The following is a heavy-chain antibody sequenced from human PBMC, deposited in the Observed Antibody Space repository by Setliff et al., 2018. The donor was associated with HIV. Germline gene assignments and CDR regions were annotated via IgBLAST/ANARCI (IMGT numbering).Heavy chain of an antibody. CDR1: GNTFNNKY. V-gene: IGHV1-46*02. CDR2: INPTSGWT. D-gene: IGHD3-16*01. CDR3: AGDPGGFCTY. Sequence: ASVKVSCKASGNTFNNKYMYWVRQARGQGLEWMGIINPTSGWTSYAQKFQGRVTVTSDMSTNTVYMELTSLTSEDTAVYYCAGDPGGFCTYWGQGTLVTVSS. J-gene: IGHJ4*02.